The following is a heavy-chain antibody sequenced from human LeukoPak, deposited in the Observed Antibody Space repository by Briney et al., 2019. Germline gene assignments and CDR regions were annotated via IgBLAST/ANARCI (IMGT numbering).Heavy chain of an antibody. CDR1: GYTFTSYD. CDR2: MNPNSGNT. CDR3: ARSPANRGAARASGRLVNWFDP. J-gene: IGHJ5*02. D-gene: IGHD6-13*01. Sequence: ASVKVSCKASGYTFTSYDINWVRQATGQGLEWMGWMNPNSGNTGYAQRFQGRVTITRNTSISIAYMELSSLRSEDTAVYYCARSPANRGAARASGRLVNWFDPWGQGPWLPSPQ. V-gene: IGHV1-8*03.